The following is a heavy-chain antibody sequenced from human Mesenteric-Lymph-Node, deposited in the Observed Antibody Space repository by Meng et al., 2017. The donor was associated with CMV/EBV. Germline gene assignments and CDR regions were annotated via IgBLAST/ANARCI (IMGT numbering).Heavy chain of an antibody. CDR2: IIPMYEIT. CDR1: GGTFRSYA. D-gene: IGHD2-2*01. V-gene: IGHV1-69*04. Sequence: SGGTFRSYAISWVRQAPGQGLEWMGRIIPMYEITTYAQKFQGRVTITADKSTTTAYMELSRLRSEDTALYYCARDLCTNTSCPIFDYWGQGTLVTVSS. CDR3: ARDLCTNTSCPIFDY. J-gene: IGHJ4*02.